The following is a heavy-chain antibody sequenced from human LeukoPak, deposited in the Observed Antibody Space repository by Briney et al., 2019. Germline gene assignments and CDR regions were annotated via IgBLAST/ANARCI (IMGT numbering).Heavy chain of an antibody. Sequence: GGSLRLSCTASGFTFSTYSMNWVRQAPGKGLEWVSSISSNSAYIYYADLVKGRFTVSRDNPKNSLYLQMNSLRAEDTAMYYCANYETINRASSDYWGQGILVTVSS. D-gene: IGHD4-17*01. J-gene: IGHJ4*02. V-gene: IGHV3-21*01. CDR1: GFTFSTYS. CDR3: ANYETINRASSDY. CDR2: ISSNSAYI.